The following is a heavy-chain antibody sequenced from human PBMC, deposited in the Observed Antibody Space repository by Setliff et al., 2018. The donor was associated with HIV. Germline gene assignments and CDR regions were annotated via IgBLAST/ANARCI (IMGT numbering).Heavy chain of an antibody. Sequence: PSETLSLTCSVSGGSISSRSYYWSWIRQPAGKGLEWIGHIHTSGDTDYSPSLNSRVTISIDTSKKQFSLKPSSVTAADTAMYYCARRESYYDILTGPAFDAFDIWGQGTMVTV. CDR3: ARRESYYDILTGPAFDAFDI. CDR1: GGSISSRSYY. D-gene: IGHD3-9*01. CDR2: IHTSGDT. V-gene: IGHV4-61*09. J-gene: IGHJ3*02.